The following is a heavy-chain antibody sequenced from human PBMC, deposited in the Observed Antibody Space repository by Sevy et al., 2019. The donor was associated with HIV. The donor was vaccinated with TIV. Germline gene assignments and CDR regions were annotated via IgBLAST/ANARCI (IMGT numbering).Heavy chain of an antibody. J-gene: IGHJ4*02. CDR2: IIPILGTV. CDR3: ARGGGNGWYYFDY. CDR1: GGTFSSYG. Sequence: ASVKVSCKASGGTFSSYGISWVRQAPGQGLEWMGGIIPILGTVNNAQKFQGRVPITADESTKTAYMKLSSLRSKDTAVYYCARGGGNGWYYFDYWGQETLVTVSS. D-gene: IGHD6-19*01. V-gene: IGHV1-69*13.